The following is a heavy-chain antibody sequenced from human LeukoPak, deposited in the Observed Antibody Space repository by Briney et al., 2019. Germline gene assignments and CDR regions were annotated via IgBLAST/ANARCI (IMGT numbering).Heavy chain of an antibody. CDR1: GFTFSSYS. J-gene: IGHJ4*02. V-gene: IGHV3-48*01. CDR3: ARGGNYPDY. CDR2: ISSSSSTI. Sequence: GGSLRPSCAASGFTFSSYSMNWVRQAPGKGLEWVSCISSSSSTIYYADSVKGRFTISRDNAKNSLYLQMNSLRAEDTAVYYCARGGNYPDYWGQGTLVTVSS. D-gene: IGHD1-7*01.